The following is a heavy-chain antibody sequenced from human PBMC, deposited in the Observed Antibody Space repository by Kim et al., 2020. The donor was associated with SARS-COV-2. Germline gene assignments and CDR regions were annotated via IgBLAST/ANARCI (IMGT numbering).Heavy chain of an antibody. J-gene: IGHJ4*02. V-gene: IGHV3-9*01. CDR2: ISWNSGSI. CDR3: AKDIMIVVAYSGAFDY. CDR1: GFTFDDFA. Sequence: GGSLRLSCAASGFTFDDFAMHWVRQAPGKGLEWVSGISWNSGSIGYADSVKGRFTISRDNGKNSLYLQMNSLRAEDTALYYCAKDIMIVVAYSGAFDYWGQGTLVTVSS. D-gene: IGHD3-22*01.